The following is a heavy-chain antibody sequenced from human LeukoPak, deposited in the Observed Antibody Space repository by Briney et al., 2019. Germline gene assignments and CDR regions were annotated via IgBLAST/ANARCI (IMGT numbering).Heavy chain of an antibody. CDR1: GGSFSGYY. CDR3: ARGLGYYFDY. D-gene: IGHD3-16*01. Sequence: SETLSLTCAVYGGSFSGYYWSWIRQSPGKGLEWIGEINHSGSTNYNPSLKSRVTISVDTSKNQFSLKLSSVTAADTAVYYCARGLGYYFDYWGQGTLVTVSS. CDR2: INHSGST. J-gene: IGHJ4*02. V-gene: IGHV4-34*01.